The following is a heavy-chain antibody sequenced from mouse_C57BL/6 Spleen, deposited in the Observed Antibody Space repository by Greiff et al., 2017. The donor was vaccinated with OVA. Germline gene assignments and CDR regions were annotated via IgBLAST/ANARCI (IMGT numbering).Heavy chain of an antibody. CDR1: GYSITSGYY. V-gene: IGHV3-6*01. Sequence: EVKLMESGPGLVKPSQSLSLTCSVTGYSITSGYYWNWIRQFPGNKLEWMGYISYDGSNNYNPSLKNRISITRDTSKNQFFLKLNSVTTEDTATYYCARDLNFGFAYWGQGNLVTVSA. CDR2: ISYDGSN. CDR3: ARDLNFGFAY. D-gene: IGHD4-1*02. J-gene: IGHJ3*01.